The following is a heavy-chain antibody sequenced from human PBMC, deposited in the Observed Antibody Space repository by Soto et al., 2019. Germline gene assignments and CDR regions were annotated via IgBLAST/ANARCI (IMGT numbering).Heavy chain of an antibody. Sequence: PGGSLRLSCAASGFTFGSYGMHWVRQAPGKGLEWVAVISYDGSSKYYGDSVKGRFTVSRDNAKNSLYLQMNSLRVEDTAVYYCATLDTAEIQTAAYWGQGT. CDR1: GFTFGSYG. CDR3: ATLDTAEIQTAAY. CDR2: ISYDGSSK. J-gene: IGHJ4*02. D-gene: IGHD2-15*01. V-gene: IGHV3-30*03.